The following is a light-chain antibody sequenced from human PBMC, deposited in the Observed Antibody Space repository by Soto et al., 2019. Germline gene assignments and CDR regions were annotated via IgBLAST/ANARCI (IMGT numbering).Light chain of an antibody. CDR1: QSVSNTY. CDR2: GSS. J-gene: IGKJ3*01. CDR3: QQYGRSPPFT. Sequence: EIVVTQSPGTLSLSPGESATLSCRASQSVSNTYLAWYQQKPGQAPRLLIFGSSRRATGIPDRFSCSGSGTDFTLNISRLEPEDFAVYYCQQYGRSPPFTFGPGTKVDI. V-gene: IGKV3-20*01.